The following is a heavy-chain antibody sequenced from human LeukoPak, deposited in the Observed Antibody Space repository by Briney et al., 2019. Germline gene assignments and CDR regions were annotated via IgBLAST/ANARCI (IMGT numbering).Heavy chain of an antibody. CDR1: GYSISSGYY. J-gene: IGHJ4*02. CDR3: ASPSETGDPGYFDY. CDR2: IYHSGST. D-gene: IGHD7-27*01. Sequence: LATLTLTCAVSGYSISSGYYWGWIRQPPGKGLEWIGGIYHSGSTYYNPSLKSRVTISVDTSKNQFFLKLSSVTAADTAVYYCASPSETGDPGYFDYWGQGTLVTVSS. V-gene: IGHV4-38-2*01.